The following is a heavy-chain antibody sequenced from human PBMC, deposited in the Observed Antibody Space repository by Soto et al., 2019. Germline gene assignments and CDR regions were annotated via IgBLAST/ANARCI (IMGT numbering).Heavy chain of an antibody. V-gene: IGHV4-4*07. CDR1: GGSINRYY. J-gene: IGHJ6*02. CDR3: ARDSRYSGYNYSWMDV. D-gene: IGHD5-12*01. Sequence: SETLSLTCTVSGGSINRYYWSWIRQPTGKGLEWIGRIYFSGDTNYNPSLKSRLTMSVDTSKTQFSLKLSSVTAADTAVYYCARDSRYSGYNYSWMDVWGQGTTVTVSS. CDR2: IYFSGDT.